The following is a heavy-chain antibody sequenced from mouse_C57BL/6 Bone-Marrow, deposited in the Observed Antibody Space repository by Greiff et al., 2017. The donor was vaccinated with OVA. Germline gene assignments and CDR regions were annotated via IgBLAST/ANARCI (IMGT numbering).Heavy chain of an antibody. CDR1: GFTFSSYT. V-gene: IGHV5-9*01. D-gene: IGHD2-2*01. J-gene: IGHJ4*01. CDR3: ARHGYYDAMDY. CDR2: ISGGGGNT. Sequence: EVMLVESGGGLVKPGGSLKLSCAASGFTFSSYTMSWVRQTPEKRLEWVATISGGGGNTYYPDSVKGRFTISRDNAKNTLYLQMSSLRSEDTALYYCARHGYYDAMDYWGQGTSVTVSS.